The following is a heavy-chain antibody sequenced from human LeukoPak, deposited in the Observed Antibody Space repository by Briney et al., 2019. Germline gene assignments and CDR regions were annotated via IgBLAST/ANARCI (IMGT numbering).Heavy chain of an antibody. D-gene: IGHD3-9*01. CDR1: GGSFSGYY. J-gene: IGHJ4*02. CDR3: AREAYYDILTGYYTTPYFDY. Sequence: SETLSLTCAVYGGSFSGYYWSWIRQPPGKGLEWIGRIYTSGSTNYNPSLKSRVTISVDTSKNQFSLKLSSVTAADTAVYYCAREAYYDILTGYYTTPYFDYWGQGTLVTVSS. V-gene: IGHV4-4*08. CDR2: IYTSGST.